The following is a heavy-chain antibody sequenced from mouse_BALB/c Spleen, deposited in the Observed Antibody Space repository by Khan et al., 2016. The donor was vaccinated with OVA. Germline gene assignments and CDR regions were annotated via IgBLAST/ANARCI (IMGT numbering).Heavy chain of an antibody. J-gene: IGHJ1*01. V-gene: IGHV5-6-4*01. Sequence: EVELVESGGGLVNPGGSLKLSCAASGFSFSSYTMSWVRQTPEKRLGWVATISSGSTYTYYPDSVKGRFTISSDNAKNTLYLQMSSLKSEDTAMYYYTRDGNYAHWYFDVWGAGTTVTVSS. D-gene: IGHD2-1*01. CDR2: ISSGSTYT. CDR1: GFSFSSYT. CDR3: TRDGNYAHWYFDV.